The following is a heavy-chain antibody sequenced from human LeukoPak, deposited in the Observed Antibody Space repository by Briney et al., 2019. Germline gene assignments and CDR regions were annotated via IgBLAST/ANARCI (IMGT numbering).Heavy chain of an antibody. Sequence: SVKVSCKASGGTFSSYAISWVRQAPGQGLEWMGRIIPILGIANYAQKFQGRVTITADKSTSTAYMELSSLRSEDTAVYYCARDHIILVAVAGTGWFNPWGQGTLVTVSS. V-gene: IGHV1-69*04. CDR1: GGTFSSYA. CDR3: ARDHIILVAVAGTGWFNP. D-gene: IGHD6-19*01. CDR2: IIPILGIA. J-gene: IGHJ5*02.